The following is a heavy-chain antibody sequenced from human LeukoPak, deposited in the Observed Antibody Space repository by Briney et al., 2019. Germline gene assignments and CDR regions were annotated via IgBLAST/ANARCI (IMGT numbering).Heavy chain of an antibody. V-gene: IGHV3-20*01. D-gene: IGHD4-17*01. CDR1: GCTFDDYG. Sequence: GGSLRLSCAASGCTFDDYGMSWVRQAPGKGLEWVSGINWNGGSTGYADSVKGRFTISRDNAKNSLYLQMNSLRAEDTALYHCARDLDYGLDYWGQGTLVTVSS. CDR2: INWNGGST. J-gene: IGHJ4*02. CDR3: ARDLDYGLDY.